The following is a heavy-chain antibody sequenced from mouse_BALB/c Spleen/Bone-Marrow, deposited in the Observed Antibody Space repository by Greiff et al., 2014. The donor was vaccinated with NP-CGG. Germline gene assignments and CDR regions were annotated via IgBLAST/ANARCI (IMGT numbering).Heavy chain of an antibody. V-gene: IGHV1S56*01. J-gene: IGHJ4*01. Sequence: QVQLKESGPELVKPGASMRISCKASGYTFTSYYIHWVKQRPGQGLEWIGWIYPGNVNTKYNEKFKGKATLTADKSSSTAYMQLSSLTSEDSAVYFCARDTMDYWGQGTSVTVSS. CDR3: ARDTMDY. CDR1: GYTFTSYY. CDR2: IYPGNVNT.